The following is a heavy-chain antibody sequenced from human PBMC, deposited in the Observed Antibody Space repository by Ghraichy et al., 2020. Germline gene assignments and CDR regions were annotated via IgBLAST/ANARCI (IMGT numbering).Heavy chain of an antibody. CDR1: GYSFTNYW. CDR3: ARSPQIYYDGSGYPNWLDP. D-gene: IGHD3-22*01. CDR2: IYPGDSDT. V-gene: IGHV5-51*01. Sequence: GESLNISCKGSGYSFTNYWIAWVRQMPGKGLEWMGIIYPGDSDTRYSPSFQGQVTISVDKSISTAYLQWSSLKASDTAMYYCARSPQIYYDGSGYPNWLDPWGQGTLVTVSS. J-gene: IGHJ5*02.